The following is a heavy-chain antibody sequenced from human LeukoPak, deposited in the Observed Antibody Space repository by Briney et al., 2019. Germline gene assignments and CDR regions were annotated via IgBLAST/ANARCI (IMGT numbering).Heavy chain of an antibody. CDR1: GGSISSYY. Sequence: NPSETLSLTCTVSGGSISSYYWSWIRQPAGKGLEWIGRIYTSGSTNYNPSLKSRVTMSVDTSKNQFSLKLSSVTAADTAVYYCARDNERTWATSMELGDAFDIWGQGTMVTVSS. D-gene: IGHD1-7*01. J-gene: IGHJ3*02. V-gene: IGHV4-4*07. CDR3: ARDNERTWATSMELGDAFDI. CDR2: IYTSGST.